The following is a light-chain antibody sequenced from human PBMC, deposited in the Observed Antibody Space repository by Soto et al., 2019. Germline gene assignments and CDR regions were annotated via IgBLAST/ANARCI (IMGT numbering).Light chain of an antibody. V-gene: IGKV3-15*01. CDR2: GAS. J-gene: IGKJ4*01. Sequence: ESVLTQSPGTLSLSPGERATLSCRASQSVTSSYLAWYQQKPGQAPRLLFYGASSRATGIPARFSGGGSGTEFTLTISSLQSEDFAFYYCQQNNKWPPVTFGGGTKVDIK. CDR1: QSVTSSY. CDR3: QQNNKWPPVT.